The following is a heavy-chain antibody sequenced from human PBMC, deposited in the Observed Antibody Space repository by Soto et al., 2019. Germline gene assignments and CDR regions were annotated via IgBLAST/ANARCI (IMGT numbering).Heavy chain of an antibody. D-gene: IGHD6-6*01. CDR1: GASITNKNYY. CDR3: ARYSTSFAFDY. J-gene: IGHJ4*02. Sequence: SETLSLTCIVSGASITNKNYYWGWIRQPPGKGLEWIGTIYYSGTTFYNPSLKSRLTISVDTPKNQLSLKVNSVTAADTAVYHCARYSTSFAFDYWGQGTPV. V-gene: IGHV4-39*01. CDR2: IYYSGTT.